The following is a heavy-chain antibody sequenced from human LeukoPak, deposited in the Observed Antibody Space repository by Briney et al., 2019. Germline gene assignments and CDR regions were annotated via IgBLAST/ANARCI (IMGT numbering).Heavy chain of an antibody. V-gene: IGHV3-23*01. D-gene: IGHD2-15*01. CDR1: GYTFSSYA. CDR2: ISGSGGST. J-gene: IGHJ4*02. CDR3: AKQVVGDFDY. Sequence: GGSLRLSCAVSGYTFSSYAMSWVRQAPGKGLEWVSDISGSGGSTYYADCVKGRFTISRDNSKNTLYLQMNSLRAEDTAVYYCAKQVVGDFDYWGQGTLVTVSS.